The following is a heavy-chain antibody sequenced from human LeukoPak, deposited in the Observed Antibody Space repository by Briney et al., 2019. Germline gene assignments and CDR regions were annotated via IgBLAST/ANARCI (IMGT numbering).Heavy chain of an antibody. J-gene: IGHJ4*02. CDR1: GFTSNNYA. V-gene: IGHV3-23*01. CDR3: AREKGTSYLSSFDY. D-gene: IGHD6-6*01. Sequence: PGGSLRLSCVASGFTSNNYAMTWVRQAPGKGLECVSAIRGSGYSTYYADSVKGWFTISRDNSKNTLYLQMNSLRAADTAGYHCAREKGTSYLSSFDYRGQGTLVTVSS. CDR2: IRGSGYST.